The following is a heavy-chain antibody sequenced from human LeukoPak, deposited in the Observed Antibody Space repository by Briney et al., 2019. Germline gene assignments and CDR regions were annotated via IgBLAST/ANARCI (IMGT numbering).Heavy chain of an antibody. J-gene: IGHJ5*02. CDR3: ARDPGGFDP. D-gene: IGHD7-27*01. CDR2: IRQDGSGT. V-gene: IGHV3-7*01. Sequence: GGSLRLSCAASGFTFSNYWMTWVRQAPGKGLEWVANIRQDGSGTYYVDSVKGRFTISRDNAKSSLYLQMNSLRAEDTAVYYCARDPGGFDPWGQGTLVTVSS. CDR1: GFTFSNYW.